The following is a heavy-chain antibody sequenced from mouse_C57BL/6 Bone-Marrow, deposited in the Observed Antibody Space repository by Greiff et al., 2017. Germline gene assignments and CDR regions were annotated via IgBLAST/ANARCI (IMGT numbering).Heavy chain of an antibody. CDR1: GFNIKDDY. V-gene: IGHV14-4*01. J-gene: IGHJ2*01. CDR2: IDPEKGDT. D-gene: IGHD1-1*01. Sequence: EVQLQQSGAELVRPGASVKLSCTASGFNIKDDYMHWVKQRPEQGLEWIGWIDPEKGDTEYASKFQGKATITADTSSNTSYLQLSSLTSEDTAVYYCTNPVVADFDYWGQGTTLTVSA. CDR3: TNPVVADFDY.